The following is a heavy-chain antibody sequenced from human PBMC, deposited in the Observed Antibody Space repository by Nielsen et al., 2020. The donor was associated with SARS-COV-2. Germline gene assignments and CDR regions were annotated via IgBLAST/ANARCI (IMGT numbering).Heavy chain of an antibody. CDR2: IYYSGST. J-gene: IGHJ5*02. CDR3: AREGRWFDP. Sequence: WIRQPPGKGLEWIGYIYYSGSTNYNPSLKSRVTISVDTSKNQFSLKLSSVTAADTAAYYCAREGRWFDPWGQGTLVTVSS. V-gene: IGHV4-59*01.